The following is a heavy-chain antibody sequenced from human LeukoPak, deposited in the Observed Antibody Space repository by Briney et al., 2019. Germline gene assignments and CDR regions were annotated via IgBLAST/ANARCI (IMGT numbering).Heavy chain of an antibody. CDR3: ARGSVLRYFDWLLYPDY. Sequence: ASVKVSCTASGYTFTSYAMHWVRQAPGQRLEWMGWINAGNGNTKYSQKFQGRVTITRDTSASTAYMELSSLRSEDTAVYYCARGSVLRYFDWLLYPDYWGQGTLVTVSS. J-gene: IGHJ4*02. CDR1: GYTFTSYA. CDR2: INAGNGNT. D-gene: IGHD3-9*01. V-gene: IGHV1-3*01.